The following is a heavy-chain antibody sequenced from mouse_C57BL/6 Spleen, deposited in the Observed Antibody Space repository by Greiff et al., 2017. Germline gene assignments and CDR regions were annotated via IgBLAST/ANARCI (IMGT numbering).Heavy chain of an antibody. CDR1: GYTFTSYG. D-gene: IGHD1-1*01. V-gene: IGHV1-81*01. CDR2: IYPRSGNT. Sequence: QVQLQQSGAELARPGASVKLSCKASGYTFTSYGISWVKQRTGQGLEWIGEIYPRSGNTYYNEKFKGKATLTADKSSSTAYMELRSLTSEDSAVYFCARGHFITTVEDYFDYWGQGTTLTVSS. CDR3: ARGHFITTVEDYFDY. J-gene: IGHJ2*01.